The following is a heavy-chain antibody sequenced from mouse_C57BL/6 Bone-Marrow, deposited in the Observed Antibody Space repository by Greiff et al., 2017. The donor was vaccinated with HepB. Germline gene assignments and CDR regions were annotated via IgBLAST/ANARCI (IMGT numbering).Heavy chain of an antibody. J-gene: IGHJ2*01. CDR3: ARWGPYYYGSSYFDY. D-gene: IGHD1-1*01. V-gene: IGHV1-82*01. Sequence: VQLQQSGPELVKPGASVKISCKASGYAFSSSWMNWVKQRPGKGLEWIGRIYPGDGDTNYNGKFKGKATLTADKSSSTAYMQLISLTSEDSAVYFCARWGPYYYGSSYFDYWGQGTTLTVSS. CDR1: GYAFSSSW. CDR2: IYPGDGDT.